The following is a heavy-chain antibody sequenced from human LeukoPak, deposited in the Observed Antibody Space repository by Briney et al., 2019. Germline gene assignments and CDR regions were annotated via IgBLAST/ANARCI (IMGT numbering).Heavy chain of an antibody. Sequence: SETLSLTCTVSGASIRRSSYYWGWIRQPPGKGLEWIGSLPDSGSTYYSPSLKSRAGISVHTSRNQFLLKLTSVTVADTAVYYCAAIPPGIAVAATIDYWGQGTLVTVSS. D-gene: IGHD6-19*01. J-gene: IGHJ4*02. CDR2: LPDSGST. CDR3: AAIPPGIAVAATIDY. V-gene: IGHV4-39*01. CDR1: GASIRRSSYY.